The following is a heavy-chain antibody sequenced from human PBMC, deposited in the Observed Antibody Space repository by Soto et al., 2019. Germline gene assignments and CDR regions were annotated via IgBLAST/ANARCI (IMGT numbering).Heavy chain of an antibody. CDR2: ISGNSGFT. CDR1: GFTFSNYA. V-gene: IGHV3-23*01. D-gene: IGHD1-26*01. Sequence: PGGSLRLSCAASGFTFSNYAMNLFRQSPLKCLEWVSGISGNSGFTYYTDSVKGRFTISRDNSKNTLFLQMNALRDEDTAIYYCAKVGSFYVPRSPFDSWGRGIVVTVSS. J-gene: IGHJ4*02. CDR3: AKVGSFYVPRSPFDS.